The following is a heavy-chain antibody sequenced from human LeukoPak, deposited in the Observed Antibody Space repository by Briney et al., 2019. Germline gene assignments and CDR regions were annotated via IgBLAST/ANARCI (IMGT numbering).Heavy chain of an antibody. Sequence: GGSLRLSCAASGFTLSSYALHWVRQAPGKGLEWVAVISYDGSNKYYADSVKGRFTISRDNSNNTLYLQMNSLRVEDTTVYYCARCRRRWLSGGDAIDIWGQGTMVTVSS. CDR1: GFTLSSYA. CDR3: ARCRRRWLSGGDAIDI. D-gene: IGHD5-24*01. J-gene: IGHJ3*02. V-gene: IGHV3-30-3*01. CDR2: ISYDGSNK.